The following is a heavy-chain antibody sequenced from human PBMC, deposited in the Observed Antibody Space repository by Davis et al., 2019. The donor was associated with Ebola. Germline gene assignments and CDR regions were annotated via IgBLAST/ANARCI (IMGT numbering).Heavy chain of an antibody. CDR3: AKDLGTSGILDY. Sequence: GGSLRLSCAASGFTFSHYGMHWVRQAPGKGLEWVAGIWSHGNDYLYADSVRGRFTISRDNSKNALFLQMNSLRAEDTAIYYCAKDLGTSGILDYWGQGTLVTVSS. V-gene: IGHV3-33*06. CDR2: IWSHGNDY. D-gene: IGHD1-1*01. J-gene: IGHJ4*02. CDR1: GFTFSHYG.